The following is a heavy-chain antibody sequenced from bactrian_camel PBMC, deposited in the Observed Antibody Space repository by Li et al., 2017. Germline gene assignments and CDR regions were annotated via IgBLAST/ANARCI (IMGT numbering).Heavy chain of an antibody. V-gene: IGHV3S53*01. Sequence: VQLVESGGDLVQPGGSLTLSCVGSQDIFSRYCMAWFHQGPGKEREGIASIDSDGNTEYADSVKGRFTISKDNAKNTLYLQMTNLKPEDSATYYCAADATMAGLYRYRYIVPTGQGTQVTVS. CDR1: QDIFSRYC. CDR2: IDSDGNT. D-gene: IGHD4*01. J-gene: IGHJ4*01.